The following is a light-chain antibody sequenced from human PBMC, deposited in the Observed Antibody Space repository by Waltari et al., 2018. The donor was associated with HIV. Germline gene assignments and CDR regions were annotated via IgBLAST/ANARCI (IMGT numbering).Light chain of an antibody. Sequence: EVVMTQSPVTLSVSPGERVTLSCRASQSIGTALAWCQQKPGQAPRLLIYGASTRATGIPASFSGSGSGTDFTLTISSLQSEDFAVYYCQQYNSWPLTFGGGTRVELK. J-gene: IGKJ4*01. CDR2: GAS. CDR1: QSIGTA. CDR3: QQYNSWPLT. V-gene: IGKV3-15*01.